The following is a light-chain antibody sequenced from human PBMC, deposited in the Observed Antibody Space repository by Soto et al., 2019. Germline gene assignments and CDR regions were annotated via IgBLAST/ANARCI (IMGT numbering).Light chain of an antibody. J-gene: IGKJ1*01. CDR2: GAS. CDR1: QSVSSSY. CDR3: QQYRSSTRT. Sequence: EIVLTQSPGTLSLSPGERATLSCRASQSVSSSYLAWYQQKPGQAPRLLIYGASSRATGIPDRFSGSGSGTDFPLTISRLEPEEFAVYYCQQYRSSTRTCGQGTKVEIK. V-gene: IGKV3-20*01.